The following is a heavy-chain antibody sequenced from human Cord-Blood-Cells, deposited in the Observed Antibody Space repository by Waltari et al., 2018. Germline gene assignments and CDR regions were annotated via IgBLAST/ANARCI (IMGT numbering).Heavy chain of an antibody. D-gene: IGHD3-3*01. CDR1: GYSISTGYY. V-gene: IGHV4-38-2*02. J-gene: IGHJ3*02. Sequence: QVQLQESGPALVKPSDTLSLPRTVSGYSISTGYYWGWLRQPPGKGLAWIGSIYLSGSTYYNPSLMSRVTISVDTSKNQFSRKLSSVTSADTAVYYCARGGNYDFWSGYHDAFDIWGQGTMVTVSS. CDR3: ARGGNYDFWSGYHDAFDI. CDR2: IYLSGST.